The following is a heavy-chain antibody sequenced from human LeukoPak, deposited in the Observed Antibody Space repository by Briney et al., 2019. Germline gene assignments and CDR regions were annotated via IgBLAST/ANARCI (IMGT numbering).Heavy chain of an antibody. V-gene: IGHV3-21*01. CDR2: ISSSSSYI. CDR1: GFTFSSYC. Sequence: GGSLRLSCAASGFTFSSYCMNWLHQAPGKGLEWVSSISSSSSYIYYADSVKGRFTISRDNAKNSLYLQMNSMSAEDTAVYYCARAFLGSYCTNSVCYPDYWGQGTLVTVSS. J-gene: IGHJ4*02. CDR3: ARAFLGSYCTNSVCYPDY. D-gene: IGHD2-8*01.